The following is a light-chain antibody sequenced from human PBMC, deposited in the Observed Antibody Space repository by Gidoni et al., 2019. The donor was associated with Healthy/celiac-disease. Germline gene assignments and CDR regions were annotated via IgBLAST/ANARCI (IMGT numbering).Light chain of an antibody. CDR3: QQSYSTLLT. Sequence: HITQSPSSLSASVGDRVTITCRANQSISSYLNLYQQKPGKAPKLLIYAASSSQSGVPTMFSGSGSRADITLTISSLQPEDFATYYCQQSYSTLLTFGGXTKVEIK. J-gene: IGKJ4*01. CDR2: AAS. CDR1: QSISSY. V-gene: IGKV1-39*01.